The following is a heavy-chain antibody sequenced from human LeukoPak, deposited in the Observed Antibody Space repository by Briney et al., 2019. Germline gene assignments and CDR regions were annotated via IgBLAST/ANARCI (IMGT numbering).Heavy chain of an antibody. J-gene: IGHJ4*02. D-gene: IGHD3-10*01. CDR3: ARVVPPTDYGSGSYFWDPYYFDY. Sequence: GATLRLCCAASGFTFSSYGMSWVRQAPGKGLEWVSAISGSGGSTYYADSVKGRFTISRGNSKNTLYLQMNSLRAEDTAVYYCARVVPPTDYGSGSYFWDPYYFDYWGQGTLVTVSS. CDR2: ISGSGGST. V-gene: IGHV3-23*01. CDR1: GFTFSSYG.